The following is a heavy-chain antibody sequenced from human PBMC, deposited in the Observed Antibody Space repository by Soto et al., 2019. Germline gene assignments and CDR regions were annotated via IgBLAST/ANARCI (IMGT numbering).Heavy chain of an antibody. J-gene: IGHJ6*02. Sequence: PSETLSLTCTVSGCSISSGGYYWSWIRQHPGKGLEWIGYIYYSGSTYYNPSLKSRVTISVDTSKNQSSLKLSSVTAADTAVYYCARDRSRNWSGYYGYYYYGMDVWGQGTTVTVSS. CDR3: ARDRSRNWSGYYGYYYYGMDV. CDR2: IYYSGST. V-gene: IGHV4-31*03. CDR1: GCSISSGGYY. D-gene: IGHD3-3*01.